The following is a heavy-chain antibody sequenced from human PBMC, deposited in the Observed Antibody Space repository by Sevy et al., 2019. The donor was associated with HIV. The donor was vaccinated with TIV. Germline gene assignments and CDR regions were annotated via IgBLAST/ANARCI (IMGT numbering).Heavy chain of an antibody. J-gene: IGHJ4*02. V-gene: IGHV3-23*01. CDR3: ASGDTTMITDLDY. CDR1: GFTFSNYA. CDR2: INNGGRT. D-gene: IGHD5-18*01. Sequence: GGSLRLSCGASGFTFSNYALSLVRQAPGKGPEWVSGINNGGRTYYADSVKGRFTISRDNSKKMVFLQMNSLRAEDTAVYYCASGDTTMITDLDYWGQGALVTVSS.